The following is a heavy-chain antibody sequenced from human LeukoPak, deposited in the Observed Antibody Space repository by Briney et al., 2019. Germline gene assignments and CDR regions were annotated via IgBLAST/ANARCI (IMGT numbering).Heavy chain of an antibody. CDR3: ASARITMVRGVITDPFDY. J-gene: IGHJ4*02. CDR1: GGTFSSYA. CDR2: ITPVLGIA. D-gene: IGHD3-10*01. Sequence: SVKVSCKASGGTFSSYAISWVRQAPGQGLEWMGRITPVLGIANYAQKFQGRVTITADKSTSTAYMELSSLRSEDTAVYYCASARITMVRGVITDPFDYWGQGTLVTVSS. V-gene: IGHV1-69*04.